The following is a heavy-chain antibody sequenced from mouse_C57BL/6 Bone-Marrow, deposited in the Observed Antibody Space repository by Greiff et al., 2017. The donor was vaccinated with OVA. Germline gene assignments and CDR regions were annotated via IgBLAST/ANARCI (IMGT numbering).Heavy chain of an antibody. Sequence: QVQLQQSGAELVKPGASVKLSCKASGYTFTEYTIHWVKQRSGQGLEWIGWFYPGSGSIKYNEKFKDKATLTADKSSSTVYMELSRLTSEDSAVYFGARHEDREITTVVPLAYWGQGTLVTVSA. CDR1: GYTFTEYT. CDR3: ARHEDREITTVVPLAY. CDR2: FYPGSGSI. V-gene: IGHV1-62-2*01. J-gene: IGHJ3*01. D-gene: IGHD1-1*01.